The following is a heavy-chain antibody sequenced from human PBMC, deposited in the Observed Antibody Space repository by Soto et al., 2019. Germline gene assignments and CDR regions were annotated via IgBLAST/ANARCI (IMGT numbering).Heavy chain of an antibody. Sequence: SETLSLTCTVSGGSISSSSYYWGWIRQPPWKGLEWIGSFYYSGITYYNPSLKSRVTISVDTSKNQFSLKLSSVTAADTAVYYCASQASPYYYYGMDVWGQGTTVTVSS. J-gene: IGHJ6*02. CDR2: FYYSGIT. CDR3: ASQASPYYYYGMDV. CDR1: GGSISSSSYY. V-gene: IGHV4-39*01.